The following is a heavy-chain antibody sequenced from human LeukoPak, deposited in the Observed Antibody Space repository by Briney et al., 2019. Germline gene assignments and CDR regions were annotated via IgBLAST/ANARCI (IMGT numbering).Heavy chain of an antibody. CDR1: GFTVSSNY. CDR2: IYSGGST. V-gene: IGHV3-66*01. J-gene: IGHJ4*02. D-gene: IGHD2-21*02. CDR3: ARDVIGGDTLDS. Sequence: HTGGSLRLSCAASGFTVSSNYMSWVRQAPGKGLEWVSVIYSGGSTYYADSVKGRFTISRDNAKNSLYLQMNSLEAEDTAVYYCARDVIGGDTLDSWGQGTLVTVSS.